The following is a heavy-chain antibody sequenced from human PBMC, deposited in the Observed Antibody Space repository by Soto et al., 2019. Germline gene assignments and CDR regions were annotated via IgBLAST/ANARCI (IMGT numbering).Heavy chain of an antibody. D-gene: IGHD6-13*01. CDR2: IYWDDDK. CDR3: AHRSLSCSWYYLDY. V-gene: IGHV2-5*02. CDR1: GFSLSTSGVG. J-gene: IGHJ4*02. Sequence: QITLKESGPTLVKPTQTLTLTCTFSGFSLSTSGVGVGWIRQPPGKALEWLALIYWDDDKRYSPSLKSRLTITQDTSKHQVVLTMTNMDPVDTATYYCAHRSLSCSWYYLDYWGQGTLVTVSS.